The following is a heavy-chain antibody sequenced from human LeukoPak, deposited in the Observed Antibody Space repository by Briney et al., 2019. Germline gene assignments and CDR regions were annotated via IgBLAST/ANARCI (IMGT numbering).Heavy chain of an antibody. Sequence: SETLSLTCTVSGGSISSSSYYWGWIRQPPGKRLEWIGSIYYSGSTYYNPSLKSRVTISVDTSKNQFSLKLSSVTAADTAVYYCARHEQAHYYDSSGYFPSPLYYFDYWGQGTLVTVSS. J-gene: IGHJ4*02. D-gene: IGHD3-22*01. CDR3: ARHEQAHYYDSSGYFPSPLYYFDY. CDR2: IYYSGST. CDR1: GGSISSSSYY. V-gene: IGHV4-39*01.